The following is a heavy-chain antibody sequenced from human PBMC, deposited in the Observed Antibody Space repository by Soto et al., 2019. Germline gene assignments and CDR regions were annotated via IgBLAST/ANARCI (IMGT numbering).Heavy chain of an antibody. CDR3: ARGSGYDNFDY. V-gene: IGHV1-3*05. CDR2: INAASGNT. Sequence: QVQLVQSGAEEKKPGATVKVSCKASAYTFTSYAVHWVRQAPGQRLEWMGWINAASGNTKYSQKFQGRVTIARDTSATTVYMELSSLRSEDTAVYYCARGSGYDNFDYWGQSTLVTVSS. CDR1: AYTFTSYA. D-gene: IGHD5-12*01. J-gene: IGHJ4*02.